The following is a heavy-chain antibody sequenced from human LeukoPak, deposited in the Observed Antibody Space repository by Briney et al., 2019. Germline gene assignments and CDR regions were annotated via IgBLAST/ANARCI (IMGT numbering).Heavy chain of an antibody. CDR2: ISAYNGNT. Sequence: VASVKVSCKASGYTFTSYGISWVRQAPGQGLEWMGWISAYNGNTNYAQKLQGRVTMTTDTSTSTAYMELRSPRSDDTAVYYCARVGYCSSTSCYYYYYYYMDVWGKGTTVTVSS. J-gene: IGHJ6*03. CDR1: GYTFTSYG. CDR3: ARVGYCSSTSCYYYYYYYMDV. V-gene: IGHV1-18*01. D-gene: IGHD2-2*01.